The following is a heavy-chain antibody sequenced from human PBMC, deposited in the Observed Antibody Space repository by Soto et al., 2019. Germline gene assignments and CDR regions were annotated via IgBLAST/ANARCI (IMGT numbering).Heavy chain of an antibody. CDR2: ISSNGGST. V-gene: IGHV3-64D*08. J-gene: IGHJ6*02. CDR3: VKDEGPSGYSYYYYYGMDV. Sequence: RCILKNPGKGLEYASAISSNGGSTYYADSVKGRFTISRDNSKNTLYLQMSSLRAEDTAVYYCVKDEGPSGYSYYYYYGMDVWGQGTTVTVSS. D-gene: IGHD3-3*01.